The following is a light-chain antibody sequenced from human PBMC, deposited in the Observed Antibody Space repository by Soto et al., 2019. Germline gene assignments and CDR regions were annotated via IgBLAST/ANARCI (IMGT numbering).Light chain of an antibody. CDR3: QQYESYSLT. CDR2: DAS. J-gene: IGKJ4*01. V-gene: IGKV1-5*01. CDR1: HSIRDC. Sequence: DIQMTQSPSTLYASVGDSLTITCRASHSIRDCLAWYQQKPGKAPQLLIYDASNLESGVPSRFSGSGSGTEFTLTITSLRPDDFATYYCQQYESYSLTFGGGTRVAIK.